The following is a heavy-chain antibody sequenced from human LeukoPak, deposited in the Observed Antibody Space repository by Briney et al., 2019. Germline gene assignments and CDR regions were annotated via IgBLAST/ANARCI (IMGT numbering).Heavy chain of an antibody. D-gene: IGHD2-15*01. V-gene: IGHV4-59*01. J-gene: IGHJ6*02. Sequence: PSETLSLTCTVSGGSISSYHWSWIRQPPGKGLEWIGYIYYSGSTNYNPSLKSRVTISVDTSKNQFSLKLSSVTAADTAVYYCARVWTATRYCSGGSCYFYGMDVWGQGTTVTVSS. CDR2: IYYSGST. CDR3: ARVWTATRYCSGGSCYFYGMDV. CDR1: GGSISSYH.